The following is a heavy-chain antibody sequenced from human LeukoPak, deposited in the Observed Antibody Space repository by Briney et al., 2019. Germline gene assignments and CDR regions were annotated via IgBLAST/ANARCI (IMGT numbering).Heavy chain of an antibody. Sequence: PSETLSLTCGVYGGSFSGYYWSWIRQPPGKGLEWIGEINHSGSTNYNPSLKSRITISVDTSKNQFSLKLSSVTAADTAVYYCARWVVAADYYYYMDVWGKGTTVTVSS. CDR3: ARWVVAADYYYYMDV. V-gene: IGHV4-34*01. J-gene: IGHJ6*03. D-gene: IGHD2-15*01. CDR2: INHSGST. CDR1: GGSFSGYY.